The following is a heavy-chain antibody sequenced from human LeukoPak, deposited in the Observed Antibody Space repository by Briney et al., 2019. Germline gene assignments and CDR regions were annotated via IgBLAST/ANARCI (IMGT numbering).Heavy chain of an antibody. V-gene: IGHV3-7*03. CDR2: IKRDGSEK. CDR3: AKDDAWLQYGD. J-gene: IGHJ4*02. Sequence: GGSLRLSCAASGFRFSTYWMTWVRQAPGKGLEWVANIKRDGSEKHYVDSVKGRFTISRDNSKGTVSLQMNSLRPEDTAVYYCAKDDAWLQYGDWGRGTLVTVSS. CDR1: GFRFSTYW. D-gene: IGHD5-24*01.